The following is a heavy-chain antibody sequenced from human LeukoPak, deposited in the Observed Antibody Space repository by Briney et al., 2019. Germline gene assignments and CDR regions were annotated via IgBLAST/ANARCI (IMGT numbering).Heavy chain of an antibody. CDR3: ARGGYYGSGSYYPPYNWFDP. D-gene: IGHD3-10*01. J-gene: IGHJ5*02. CDR1: GFTFSSYW. V-gene: IGHV3-7*01. CDR2: IKQDGREK. Sequence: GGSLRLSCAASGFTFSSYWMSWVRQAPGKGLEWVANIKQDGREKYYVDSVKGRFTISRDNAKNSLYLQMNSLRAEDTAVYYCARGGYYGSGSYYPPYNWFDPWGQGTLVTVSS.